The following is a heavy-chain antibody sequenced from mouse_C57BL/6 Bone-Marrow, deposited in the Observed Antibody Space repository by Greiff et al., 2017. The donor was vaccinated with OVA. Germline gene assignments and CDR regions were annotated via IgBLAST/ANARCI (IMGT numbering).Heavy chain of an antibody. CDR1: GYSFTDYN. Sequence: VQLQQSGPELVKPGASVKISCKASGYSFTDYNMNWVKQSNGKSLEWIGVINPNYGTTSYNQKFKGKATLTVDKSSSTAYMQLNSLTSEDSAVYYCASPYYGSSPAWFAYWGQGTLVTVSA. V-gene: IGHV1-39*01. J-gene: IGHJ3*01. CDR3: ASPYYGSSPAWFAY. CDR2: INPNYGTT. D-gene: IGHD1-1*01.